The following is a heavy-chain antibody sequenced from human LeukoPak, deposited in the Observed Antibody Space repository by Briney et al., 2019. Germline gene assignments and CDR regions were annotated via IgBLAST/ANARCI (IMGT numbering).Heavy chain of an antibody. Sequence: SETLSLTCTVSGGSISGDYWSWIRQPPGKGLEWIGYIYGRIVNYTPSLKSRLTISLDTSKNQFSLKLDSVTAADTAVYYCARRHHNWDYWGQGTLVTVPS. D-gene: IGHD5-24*01. J-gene: IGHJ4*02. V-gene: IGHV4-59*08. CDR3: ARRHHNWDY. CDR2: IYGRIV. CDR1: GGSISGDY.